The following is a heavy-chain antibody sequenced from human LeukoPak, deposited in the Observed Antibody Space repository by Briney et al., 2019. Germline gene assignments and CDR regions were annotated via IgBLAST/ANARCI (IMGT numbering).Heavy chain of an antibody. CDR1: GGTFSSYA. Sequence: GASVKVSCKASGGTFSSYAISWVRQAPGQGLEWMGIINPSTESTSCAQKFQGRVTMTRDTSTNTVYMELSSLRSEDTAVYYCARETGEYGFDYWGQGTLVTVFS. V-gene: IGHV1-46*01. D-gene: IGHD1-1*01. J-gene: IGHJ4*02. CDR3: ARETGEYGFDY. CDR2: INPSTEST.